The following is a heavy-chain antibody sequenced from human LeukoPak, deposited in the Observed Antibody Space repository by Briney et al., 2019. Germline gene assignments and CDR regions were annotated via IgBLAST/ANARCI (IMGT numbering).Heavy chain of an antibody. CDR2: INHSGST. J-gene: IGHJ4*02. CDR3: ARGGLRPHYFDY. D-gene: IGHD4-17*01. CDR1: GGSFSGYY. Sequence: SETLSLTCAVSGGSFSGYYWSWIRQPPGKGLEWIGEINHSGSTNYNPSLKSRVTISVDTSKNQFSLKLSSVTAADTAVYYCARGGLRPHYFDYWGQGTLVTVSS. V-gene: IGHV4-34*01.